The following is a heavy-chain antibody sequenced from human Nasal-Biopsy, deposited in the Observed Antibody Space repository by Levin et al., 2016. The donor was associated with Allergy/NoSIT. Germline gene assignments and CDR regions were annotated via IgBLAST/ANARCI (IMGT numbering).Heavy chain of an antibody. Sequence: GESLKISCAASGFNFGNYGFHWVRQAPGKGLEWVAVVSNDGSNKYYADSVKGRFTISRDNSKNTLYLQMNSLRPEDTAVYYCARDYYYGMDVWGQGTTVTVSS. V-gene: IGHV3-30*19. CDR2: VSNDGSNK. J-gene: IGHJ6*02. CDR3: ARDYYYGMDV. CDR1: GFNFGNYG.